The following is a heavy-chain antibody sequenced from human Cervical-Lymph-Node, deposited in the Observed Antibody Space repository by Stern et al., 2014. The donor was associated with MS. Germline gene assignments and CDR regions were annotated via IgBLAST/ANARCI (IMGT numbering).Heavy chain of an antibody. V-gene: IGHV1-58*01. J-gene: IGHJ4*02. CDR2: IVTGTGHT. D-gene: IGHD4-23*01. Sequence: QMQLVQSGPEVKKPGTSVTVSCKTSGFTFIATTVQWVRQIPGQRPEWIGWIVTGTGHTNYAENFHGRVTITRYAPAATVYLELTSLRSEDTAIYYCAADKDGGNSYFDYWGRGTLVTVSS. CDR1: GFTFIATT. CDR3: AADKDGGNSYFDY.